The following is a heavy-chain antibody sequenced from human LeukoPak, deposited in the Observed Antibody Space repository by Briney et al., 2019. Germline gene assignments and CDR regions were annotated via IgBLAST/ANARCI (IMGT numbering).Heavy chain of an antibody. Sequence: SETLSLTCTVSGGSISSSSYYWGWIRQPPGKGLEWIGSIYYSGGTYYNPSLKSRVTISVDTSKNQFSLKLSSVTAADTAVYYCARVRVSTADAFDIWGQGTMVTVSS. CDR1: GGSISSSSYY. CDR2: IYYSGGT. J-gene: IGHJ3*02. CDR3: ARVRVSTADAFDI. D-gene: IGHD2/OR15-2a*01. V-gene: IGHV4-39*07.